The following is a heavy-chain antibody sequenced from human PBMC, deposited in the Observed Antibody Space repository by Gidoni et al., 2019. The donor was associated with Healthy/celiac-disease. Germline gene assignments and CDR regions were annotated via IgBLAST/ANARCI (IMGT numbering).Heavy chain of an antibody. Sequence: QVQLVQSGAEVKKPGSSVKVSCKASGGTFSSYAISWGRQAPGQGLEWMGGIIPIVGTANYAQKFHGRVTITADESTSTAYMEMISLRSEDTAVYYCARESLGGVLYYFDYWGQGTLVTVAS. CDR1: GGTFSSYA. J-gene: IGHJ4*02. CDR3: ARESLGGVLYYFDY. D-gene: IGHD2-8*02. V-gene: IGHV1-69*01. CDR2: IIPIVGTA.